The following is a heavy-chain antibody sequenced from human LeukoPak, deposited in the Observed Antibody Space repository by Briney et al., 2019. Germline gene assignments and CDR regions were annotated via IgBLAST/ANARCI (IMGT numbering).Heavy chain of an antibody. Sequence: ASVKVSCKASGGTFSSYAISWVRQAPGQGLEWMGRIIPIFGTANYAQKFQGRVTITTDESTSTAYMELSSLRSEDTAVYYCARGDGSAFDYWGQGTLVTVSS. J-gene: IGHJ4*02. CDR2: IIPIFGTA. CDR1: GGTFSSYA. V-gene: IGHV1-69*05. D-gene: IGHD6-19*01. CDR3: ARGDGSAFDY.